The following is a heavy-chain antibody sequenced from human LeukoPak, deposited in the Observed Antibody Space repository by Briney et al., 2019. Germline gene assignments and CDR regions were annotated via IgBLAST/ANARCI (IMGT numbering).Heavy chain of an antibody. Sequence: GGSLRLSCAASGFTFSSYGMHWVRQAPGKGLEWVAFIRYDGNNKYYADSVKGRFTISRDNSKNTLYLQMNSLRAEDTAVYYCAKDRAQVYDSSDYSGRHDYWGQGTLVTVSS. J-gene: IGHJ4*02. CDR2: IRYDGNNK. CDR1: GFTFSSYG. V-gene: IGHV3-30*02. CDR3: AKDRAQVYDSSDYSGRHDY. D-gene: IGHD3-22*01.